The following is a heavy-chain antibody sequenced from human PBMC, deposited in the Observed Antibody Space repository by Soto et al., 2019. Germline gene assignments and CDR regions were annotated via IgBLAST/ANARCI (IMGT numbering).Heavy chain of an antibody. Sequence: QVQLVESGGGVVQPGRSLRLSCAASGFTFSSYGMHWVRQAPGKGLEWVAVISYDGSNKCYADSVKGRFTISRDNSKNTLYLQMNSLRAEDTAVYYCAKEGDIVATMDPYFDYWSQGTLVTVSS. CDR3: AKEGDIVATMDPYFDY. CDR2: ISYDGSNK. CDR1: GFTFSSYG. V-gene: IGHV3-30*18. D-gene: IGHD5-12*01. J-gene: IGHJ4*02.